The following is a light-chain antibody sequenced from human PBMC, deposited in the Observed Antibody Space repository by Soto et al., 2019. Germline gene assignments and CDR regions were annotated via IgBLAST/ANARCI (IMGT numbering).Light chain of an antibody. CDR1: NRDVGSYNL. V-gene: IGLV2-14*01. CDR3: SSYTTASTLV. J-gene: IGLJ3*02. CDR2: EVR. Sequence: QSVLTQPASVSGSAGQSITIACTGTNRDVGSYNLVSWYQQRPGEAPKLIISEVRNRPSGISYRVSGSKSGNTASLTISGLQAEDEADYYCSSYTTASTLVFGGGTKVTGL.